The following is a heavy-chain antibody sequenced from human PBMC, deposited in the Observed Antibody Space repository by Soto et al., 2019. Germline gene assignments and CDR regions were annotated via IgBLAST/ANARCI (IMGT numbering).Heavy chain of an antibody. V-gene: IGHV4-4*07. CDR3: ARVFDYWSGFFVY. J-gene: IGHJ4*02. Sequence: SETLSLTCTVSADSMTSHYWSWIRQPAGKGLEWIGRVYADGNTNYNPSLTGRVTMSIDTSKKQFSLRMTSLTAADTAVYFCARVFDYWSGFFVYWGQGILVTVSS. D-gene: IGHD3-3*01. CDR2: VYADGNT. CDR1: ADSMTSHY.